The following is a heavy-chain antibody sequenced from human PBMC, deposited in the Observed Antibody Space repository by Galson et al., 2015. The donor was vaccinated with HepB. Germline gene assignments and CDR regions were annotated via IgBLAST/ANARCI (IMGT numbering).Heavy chain of an antibody. J-gene: IGHJ6*02. CDR3: ARGGHYGSGIVPYYYYGMDV. V-gene: IGHV5-51*01. CDR1: GYSFTSYW. CDR2: IYPGDSDT. D-gene: IGHD3-10*01. Sequence: QSGAEVKKPGESLKISCKGSGYSFTSYWIGWVRQMPGKGLEWMGIIYPGDSDTRYSPSFQGQVTISADKSISTAYLQWSSLKASDTAMYYCARGGHYGSGIVPYYYYGMDVWGQGTTVTVSS.